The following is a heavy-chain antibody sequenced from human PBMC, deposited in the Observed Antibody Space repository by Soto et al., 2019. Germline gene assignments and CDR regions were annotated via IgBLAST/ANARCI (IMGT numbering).Heavy chain of an antibody. CDR2: LSASGGST. Sequence: EVQLLESGGGLVQPGGSLRLSCAASGFTFSTYAMTWVRQAPGTGLEWVSALSASGGSTYYADSVKGRFTISRDNAKNTGYLQMNSLRAEDTAVYYCAKGLSGSKYYYYGMDVWGQGTTVTVSS. J-gene: IGHJ6*02. CDR1: GFTFSTYA. D-gene: IGHD1-26*01. V-gene: IGHV3-23*01. CDR3: AKGLSGSKYYYYGMDV.